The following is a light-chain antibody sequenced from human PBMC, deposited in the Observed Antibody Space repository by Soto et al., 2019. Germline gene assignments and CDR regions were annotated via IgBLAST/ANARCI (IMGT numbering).Light chain of an antibody. Sequence: DIQMTQSPASLSASVGDRVTITCRASQSIRSYLNWFQQKPGKAPKLLIYGASFLQSGVPSRFRGSASGIDFTLTISSLQPEDFATYYCQQSYSTRWTFGQGTKVEIK. CDR3: QQSYSTRWT. CDR2: GAS. CDR1: QSIRSY. J-gene: IGKJ1*01. V-gene: IGKV1-39*01.